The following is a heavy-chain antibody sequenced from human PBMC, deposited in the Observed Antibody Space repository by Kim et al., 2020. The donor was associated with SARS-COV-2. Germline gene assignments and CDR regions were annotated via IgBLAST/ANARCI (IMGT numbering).Heavy chain of an antibody. Sequence: GGSLRLSCAASGFTFSSYSMNWVRQAPGKGLEWVSSISSSSSYIYYADSVKGRFTISRDNAKNSLYLQMNSLRAEDTAVYYCARDCGSWYDEDGWDFDYWGQGTLVTVSS. V-gene: IGHV3-21*04. CDR1: GFTFSSYS. D-gene: IGHD6-13*01. CDR3: ARDCGSWYDEDGWDFDY. CDR2: ISSSSSYI. J-gene: IGHJ4*02.